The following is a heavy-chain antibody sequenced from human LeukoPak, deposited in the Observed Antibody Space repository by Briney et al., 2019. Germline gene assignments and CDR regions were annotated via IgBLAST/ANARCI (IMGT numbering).Heavy chain of an antibody. CDR2: IKQDGSEK. D-gene: IGHD1-26*01. CDR3: AARSSGNPYF. J-gene: IGHJ4*02. V-gene: IGHV3-7*03. Sequence: GGSLKLSCTASGLTLSNYWMIWVRQAPGKGLQWVAKIKQDGSEKYCVDSVKGRFTISRDNAENSLYLQMNSLRVEDTAVYYCAARSSGNPYFWGQGTLVTVSS. CDR1: GLTLSNYW.